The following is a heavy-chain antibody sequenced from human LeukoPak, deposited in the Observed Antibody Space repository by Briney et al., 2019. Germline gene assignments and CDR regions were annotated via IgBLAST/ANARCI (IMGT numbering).Heavy chain of an antibody. J-gene: IGHJ3*02. CDR2: IYHSGST. V-gene: IGHV4-30-2*01. D-gene: IGHD2-8*01. CDR3: ARNSGTSYSVYAAAFDI. Sequence: SETLSLTCTVSGGSISSGGYYWSWIRQPPGKGLEWIGYIYHSGSTYYNPSLKSRVTISVDRSKNQFSLKLSSVTAADTAVYYCARNSGTSYSVYAAAFDIWGQGTMVTVSS. CDR1: GGSISSGGYY.